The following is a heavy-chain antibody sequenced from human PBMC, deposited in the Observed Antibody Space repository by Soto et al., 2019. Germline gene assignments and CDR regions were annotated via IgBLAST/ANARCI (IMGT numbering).Heavy chain of an antibody. V-gene: IGHV4-59*02. D-gene: IGHD3-10*01. Sequence: PSETLSLAGTVSVGSVSTYYWSWIRRPPGKGLEWIGYIYNIGSTHSNPSLQSRVTISVDTSKNQFSLKLSSVTAADTAIYYCARARITMVREVIKYNMDVWGQGTTVTVSS. CDR2: IYNIGST. CDR3: ARARITMVREVIKYNMDV. J-gene: IGHJ6*02. CDR1: VGSVSTYY.